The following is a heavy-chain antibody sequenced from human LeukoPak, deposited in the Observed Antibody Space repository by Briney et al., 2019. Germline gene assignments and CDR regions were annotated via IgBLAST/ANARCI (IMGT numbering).Heavy chain of an antibody. CDR3: ARDEDYYGSGSYTAPDAFDI. CDR1: GFTFSSYS. V-gene: IGHV3-48*01. D-gene: IGHD3-10*01. J-gene: IGHJ3*02. CDR2: ISSSSSTI. Sequence: PGGSLRLSCAASGFTFSSYSMNWVRQAPGEGLEWVSYISSSSSTIYYADSVKGRFTISRDNAKNSLYLQMNSLRAEDTAVYYCARDEDYYGSGSYTAPDAFDIWGQGTMVTVSS.